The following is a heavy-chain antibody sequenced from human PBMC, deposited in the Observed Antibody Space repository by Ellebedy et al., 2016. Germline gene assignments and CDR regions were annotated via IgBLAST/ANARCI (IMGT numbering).Heavy chain of an antibody. V-gene: IGHV4-34*01. CDR1: GGSFSGYY. Sequence: SETLSLXXAVYGGSFSGYYWSWIRQPPGKGLEWIGEINHSGSTNYNPSLKSRVTISVDTSKNQFSLKLSSVTAADTAVYYCARGHRGRGSSWYGLNPWGQGTLVTVSS. D-gene: IGHD6-13*01. CDR3: ARGHRGRGSSWYGLNP. J-gene: IGHJ5*02. CDR2: INHSGST.